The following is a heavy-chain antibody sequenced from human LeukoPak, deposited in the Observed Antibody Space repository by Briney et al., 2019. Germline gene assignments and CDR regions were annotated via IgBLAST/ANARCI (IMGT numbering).Heavy chain of an antibody. CDR1: GGSISSYY. V-gene: IGHV4-59*08. CDR3: ARGGGFGELYPFDF. D-gene: IGHD3-10*01. Sequence: SETLSLTCTVSGGSISSYYWSWIREPPGKGLEWIGYIYYSGSTNYNPSLKSRGTISVDTSKNQFSLKLSSATAADTAVYYCARGGGFGELYPFDFWGQGTLVTVSS. J-gene: IGHJ4*02. CDR2: IYYSGST.